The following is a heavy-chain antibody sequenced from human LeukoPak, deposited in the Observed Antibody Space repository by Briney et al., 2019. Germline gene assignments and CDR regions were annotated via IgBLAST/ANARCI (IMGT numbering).Heavy chain of an antibody. J-gene: IGHJ4*02. CDR2: IRYDGSNK. CDR3: AKAPEYCSSTSCYPGG. CDR1: GFTFSSYG. D-gene: IGHD2-2*01. Sequence: GGSLRLSCAASGFTFSSYGMHWVRQAPGKGLEWVAFIRYDGSNKYYADSVKGRFTISRDNSKNTLYLQMNSLRAEDTAVYYCAKAPEYCSSTSCYPGGWGQGTLVTVSS. V-gene: IGHV3-30*02.